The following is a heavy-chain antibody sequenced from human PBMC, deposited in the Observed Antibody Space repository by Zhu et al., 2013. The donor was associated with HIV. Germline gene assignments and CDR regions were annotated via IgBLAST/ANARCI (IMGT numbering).Heavy chain of an antibody. Sequence: VQLVESGGGVVQPGRSLRLSCAASGFTFSSYAMHWVRQAPGKGLEWVAVISYDGSNKYYADSVKGRFTISRDNSKNTLYLQMNSLRAEDTAVYYCARDHSYGSGSYIIYYGMDVWGQGTTVTVSS. D-gene: IGHD3-10*01. CDR1: GFTFSSYA. CDR3: ARDHSYGSGSYIIYYGMDV. CDR2: ISYDGSNK. V-gene: IGHV3-30-3*01. J-gene: IGHJ6*02.